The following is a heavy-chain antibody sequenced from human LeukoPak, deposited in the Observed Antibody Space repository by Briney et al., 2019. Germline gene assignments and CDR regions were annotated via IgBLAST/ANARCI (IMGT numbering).Heavy chain of an antibody. Sequence: GGSLRLSCAASGFTFSSYAMHWVRQAPGKGLEWVAVISYDGSNKYYADSVKGRFTISRDNSKNTLYLQMNSLRAEDTAVYYCARALGASEWLLPMGYFDYWGQGTLVTVSS. CDR2: ISYDGSNK. V-gene: IGHV3-30-3*01. J-gene: IGHJ4*02. CDR1: GFTFSSYA. D-gene: IGHD3-22*01. CDR3: ARALGASEWLLPMGYFDY.